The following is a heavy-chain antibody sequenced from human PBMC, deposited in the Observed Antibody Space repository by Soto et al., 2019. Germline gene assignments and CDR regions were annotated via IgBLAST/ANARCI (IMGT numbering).Heavy chain of an antibody. D-gene: IGHD2-2*01. V-gene: IGHV1-69*01. J-gene: IGHJ6*02. Sequence: QVQLVQSGAEVKKPGSSVKVSCKASGGTFSSYAISWVRQAPGPGLEWMGGIIPIFGTANYAQKFQGRVTITADESTSTAYMELSSMRSEDTAVYYCARRRHCSSTSCSPYYYYGMDVWGQGTTFTVSS. CDR2: IIPIFGTA. CDR1: GGTFSSYA. CDR3: ARRRHCSSTSCSPYYYYGMDV.